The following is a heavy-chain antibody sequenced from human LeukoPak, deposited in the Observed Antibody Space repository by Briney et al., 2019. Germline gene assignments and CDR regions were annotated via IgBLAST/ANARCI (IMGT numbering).Heavy chain of an antibody. J-gene: IGHJ3*02. Sequence: AGGSLRLSCAASGFSFSTHAMTWVRQAPGKGLEWVSAVSGSGGITYYANSVKGRFTISRDNSKSTLWLQLNTLRAEDTAVYYCAKQCGGSDWFDAFDIWGQGTMVTVSS. CDR1: GFSFSTHA. V-gene: IGHV3-23*01. CDR3: AKQCGGSDWFDAFDI. D-gene: IGHD6-19*01. CDR2: VSGSGGIT.